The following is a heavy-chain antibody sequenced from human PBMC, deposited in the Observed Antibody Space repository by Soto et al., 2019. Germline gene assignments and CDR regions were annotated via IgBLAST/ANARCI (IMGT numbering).Heavy chain of an antibody. V-gene: IGHV3-23*01. CDR1: GFSFNSYA. Sequence: EVQLLESGGGLIQPGGSLRLSCSASGFSFNSYAMMWVRQAPGKGLEWVSVISGSVGSSYFADSAKGRFTISRDNSKNMLYLEMNSLRAEDTARYFCAKGSIEYSASVDYWGQGTLVIVSS. CDR2: ISGSVGSS. D-gene: IGHD5-12*01. J-gene: IGHJ4*02. CDR3: AKGSIEYSASVDY.